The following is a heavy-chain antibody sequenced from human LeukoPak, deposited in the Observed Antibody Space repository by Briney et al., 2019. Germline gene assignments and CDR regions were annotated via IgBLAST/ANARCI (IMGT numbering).Heavy chain of an antibody. CDR3: ARHSRESGSYFTIGFGC. Sequence: SETLSLTCTVSGGSISSSSYYWGWIRQPPGKGLEWIGSIYYSGSNYYNLSLKSRVTISVDTSKNQCSLKLSSVTDADTAVYYCARHSRESGSYFTIGFGCWGQGTLVTVSS. J-gene: IGHJ4*02. D-gene: IGHD3-10*01. CDR2: IYYSGSN. CDR1: GGSISSSSYY. V-gene: IGHV4-39*01.